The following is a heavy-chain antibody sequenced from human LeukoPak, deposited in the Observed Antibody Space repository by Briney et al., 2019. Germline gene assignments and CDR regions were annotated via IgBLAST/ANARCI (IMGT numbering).Heavy chain of an antibody. CDR2: ISYEGSNK. V-gene: IGHV3-30*18. CDR1: GFTFSSYG. J-gene: IGHJ4*02. Sequence: PGRSLRLSCAASGFTFSSYGMHWVRQAPGKGLEGVEVISYEGSNKYYADSVKGRFTISRDNSKNTLELQMNSRGAEDTAVYYCGKAGSWYGRAIDYWGQGTLVSVSS. D-gene: IGHD6-13*01. CDR3: GKAGSWYGRAIDY.